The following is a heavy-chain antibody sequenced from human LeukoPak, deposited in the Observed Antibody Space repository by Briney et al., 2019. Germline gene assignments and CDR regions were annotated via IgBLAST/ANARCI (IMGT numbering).Heavy chain of an antibody. CDR2: IYTSGST. V-gene: IGHV4-4*07. CDR1: GGSISSYY. CDR3: ARDHYPSRAFDI. Sequence: SETLSLTCTVSGGSISSYYWSWIRQPAGKGLEWIGRIYTSGSTNYNPSLKGRVTMSVDTSKNQFSLKLSSVTAADTAVYYCARDHYPSRAFDIWGQGTMVTVSS. D-gene: IGHD1-26*01. J-gene: IGHJ3*02.